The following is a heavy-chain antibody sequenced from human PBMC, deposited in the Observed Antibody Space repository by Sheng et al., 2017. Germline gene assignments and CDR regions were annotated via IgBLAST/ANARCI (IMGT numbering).Heavy chain of an antibody. Sequence: QVQLQESGPGLVKPSGTLSLTCSVSGGSISIYYWSWIRQPPGKGLEWIGYIHHSGSTNYNPSLKSRVTISVXTSQNQLSLKLTSVTAADTAVYYCAREYSSFDYWGQGIPVTVSS. CDR2: IHHSGST. V-gene: IGHV4-59*01. CDR3: AREYSSFDY. CDR1: GGSISIYY. J-gene: IGHJ4*02. D-gene: IGHD3-22*01.